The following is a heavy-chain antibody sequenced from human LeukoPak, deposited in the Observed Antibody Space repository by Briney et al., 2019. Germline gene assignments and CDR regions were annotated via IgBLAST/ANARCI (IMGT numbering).Heavy chain of an antibody. CDR3: ARGRGAAAGNNY. CDR1: GYAFTSYD. J-gene: IGHJ4*02. V-gene: IGHV1-8*01. Sequence: ASVKVSCKASGYAFTSYDINWVRQATGQGLEWMGWMNPNSGNTGYAQKFQGRVTMTRNTSISTAYMELSSLRSEDTAVYYCARGRGAAAGNNYWGQGTLVTVSS. D-gene: IGHD6-13*01. CDR2: MNPNSGNT.